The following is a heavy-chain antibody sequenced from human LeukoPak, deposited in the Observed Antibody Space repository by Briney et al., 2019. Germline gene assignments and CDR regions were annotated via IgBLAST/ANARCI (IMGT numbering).Heavy chain of an antibody. CDR2: IRYDGSNK. CDR1: GFTFSSYG. Sequence: GGSLRLSCAASGFTFSSYGMHWVRQAPGKGLEWVAFIRYDGSNKYYADSVKGRFTISRDNSKNTLYLQMNSLRAEDTAVYYCAKDNYDILTGYYNDWFDPWGQGTLVTVSS. CDR3: AKDNYDILTGYYNDWFDP. J-gene: IGHJ5*02. V-gene: IGHV3-30*02. D-gene: IGHD3-9*01.